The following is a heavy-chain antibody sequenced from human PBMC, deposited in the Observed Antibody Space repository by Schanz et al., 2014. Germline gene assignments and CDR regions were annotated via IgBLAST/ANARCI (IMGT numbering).Heavy chain of an antibody. CDR3: AREQIMAAAGLVDY. Sequence: EVQLLESGGGLVQPGGSLRLSCAASGFTFSSYAMSWVRQASGKGLEWVSALSGSGGSTYYADSVKGRFTISRDNSKNTLYLHMNSLRAEDTAVYYCAREQIMAAAGLVDYWGHGTLVTVSS. CDR2: LSGSGGST. CDR1: GFTFSSYA. J-gene: IGHJ4*01. V-gene: IGHV3-23*01. D-gene: IGHD6-13*01.